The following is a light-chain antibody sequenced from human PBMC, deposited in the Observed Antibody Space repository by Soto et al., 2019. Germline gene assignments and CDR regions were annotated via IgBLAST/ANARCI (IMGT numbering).Light chain of an antibody. Sequence: QSALTQPASVSGSPGQSITISCTGTSSDVGGYNYVSWYQHQPGKAPKLMIYDVTNRPSGVSNRFAGSKSGNTASLTISGLQAEDEADYYCTSYTTSSPYLVFGGGTKLTVL. V-gene: IGLV2-14*03. CDR1: SSDVGGYNY. J-gene: IGLJ3*02. CDR2: DVT. CDR3: TSYTTSSPYLV.